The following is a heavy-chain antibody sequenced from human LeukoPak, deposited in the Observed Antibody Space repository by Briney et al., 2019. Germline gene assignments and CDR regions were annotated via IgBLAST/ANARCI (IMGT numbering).Heavy chain of an antibody. CDR1: GFTFSTYA. Sequence: GGSLRLSCAASGFTFSTYAMSWVRQAPGKGLEWVSAISGSGGATYYADSVKGRFTISRDNSKNTLYLQMNSLRAEDTAVYYCAKESSWGTVVTPGGPSAWGXGTLVTVSS. CDR3: AKESSWGTVVTPGGPSA. J-gene: IGHJ5*02. D-gene: IGHD4-23*01. V-gene: IGHV3-23*01. CDR2: ISGSGGAT.